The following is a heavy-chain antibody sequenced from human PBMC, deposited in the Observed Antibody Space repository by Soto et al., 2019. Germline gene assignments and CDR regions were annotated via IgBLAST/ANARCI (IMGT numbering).Heavy chain of an antibody. CDR1: GYAFTGDY. CDR2: INPNTGGA. Sequence: GASVKVSCKASGYAFTGDYIHWVRQAPGQGLECMGWINPNTGGAEYVQKFQGRVSMTRDTSINTAYLQLNSLRSDDAAVYYCARLHSGAFDYWGQGTLVTVSS. V-gene: IGHV1-2*02. J-gene: IGHJ4*02. D-gene: IGHD6-25*01. CDR3: ARLHSGAFDY.